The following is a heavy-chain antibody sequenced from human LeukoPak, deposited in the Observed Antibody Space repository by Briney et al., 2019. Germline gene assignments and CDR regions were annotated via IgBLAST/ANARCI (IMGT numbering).Heavy chain of an antibody. J-gene: IGHJ6*02. Sequence: GASVKVSCKASGYTFTGYYMHWVRQAPGQGLEWMGGIIPIFGTANYAQKFQGRVTITADESTSTAYMELSSLRSEDTAVYYCARGDSSAYYYYGMDVWGQGTTVTVSS. V-gene: IGHV1-69*13. CDR3: ARGDSSAYYYYGMDV. CDR2: IIPIFGTA. CDR1: GYTFTGYY. D-gene: IGHD2-21*02.